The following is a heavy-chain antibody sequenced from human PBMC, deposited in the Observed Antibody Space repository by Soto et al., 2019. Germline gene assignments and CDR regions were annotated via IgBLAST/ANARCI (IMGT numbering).Heavy chain of an antibody. J-gene: IGHJ4*02. D-gene: IGHD4-17*01. CDR1: GFTFSSYA. CDR3: AKDVGAYYGDYVGY. CDR2: ISGSGGST. V-gene: IGHV3-23*01. Sequence: EVQLLESGGGLVQPGGSLRLSCAASGFTFSSYAMSWVRQAPGKGLEWVSAISGSGGSTYYADSVKGRFTISRDNAKNTLYLQMNIMRAEDTAVYYCAKDVGAYYGDYVGYWGQGTLVTVSS.